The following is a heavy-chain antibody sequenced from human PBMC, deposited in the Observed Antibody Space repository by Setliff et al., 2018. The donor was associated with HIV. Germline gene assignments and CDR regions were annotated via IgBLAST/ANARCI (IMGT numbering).Heavy chain of an antibody. D-gene: IGHD3-10*01. V-gene: IGHV4-59*01. J-gene: IGHJ4*02. Sequence: NPSETLSLTCTVSGASISSYYWSWIRQPPGKGLEWIGYIYSSGSTNYNPSLMSRVTISLDTPKNQFSLKLNSVIAADTAVYYCARNRVPSSLWGQGTLVTVSS. CDR1: GASISSYY. CDR2: IYSSGST. CDR3: ARNRVPSSL.